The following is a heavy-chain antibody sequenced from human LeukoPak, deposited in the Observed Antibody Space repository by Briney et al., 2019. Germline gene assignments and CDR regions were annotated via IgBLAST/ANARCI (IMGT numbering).Heavy chain of an antibody. CDR3: ARVFRGVVTSNWFDP. V-gene: IGHV4-59*11. D-gene: IGHD2-21*02. J-gene: IGHJ5*02. CDR1: GGSITGHY. Sequence: SETLSLTCTVSGGSITGHYWTWIRQSPGKGLEWIGFVYDNGNTNYNSSLQSRVTMSVDTSTNHRSLKMTSVTAADTAIYYCARVFRGVVTSNWFDPWGQGTLVTVSS. CDR2: VYDNGNT.